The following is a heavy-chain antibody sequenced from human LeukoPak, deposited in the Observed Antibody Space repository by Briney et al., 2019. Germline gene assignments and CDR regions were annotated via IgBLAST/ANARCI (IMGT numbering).Heavy chain of an antibody. CDR1: GYSFTSYW. V-gene: IGHV5-51*01. D-gene: IGHD3-10*01. CDR3: ARGPWFGELSDWFDP. CDR2: IYPGDSDT. Sequence: GESLKISCKGSGYSFTSYWIGWVRQMPGKGLEWMEIIYPGDSDTRYSPSFQGQVTISADKSISTAYLQWSSLKASDTAMYYCARGPWFGELSDWFDPWGQGTLVTVSS. J-gene: IGHJ5*02.